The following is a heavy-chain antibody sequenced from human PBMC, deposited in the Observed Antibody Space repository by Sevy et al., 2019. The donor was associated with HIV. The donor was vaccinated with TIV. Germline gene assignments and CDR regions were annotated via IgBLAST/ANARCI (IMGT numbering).Heavy chain of an antibody. CDR2: ISGSSSAI. CDR3: VGRPYSSAYSWSYHFDY. V-gene: IGHV3-11*01. D-gene: IGHD3-16*01. CDR1: GFTFSDYY. Sequence: GGSLRLSCAASGFTFSDYYMSWIHQAPGKGLEWISYISGSSSAIVYADSVKGRFAISRNNAKNSLYLHMDNLRAEDTAVYFCVGRPYSSAYSWSYHFDYWGQGTLVTVSS. J-gene: IGHJ4*02.